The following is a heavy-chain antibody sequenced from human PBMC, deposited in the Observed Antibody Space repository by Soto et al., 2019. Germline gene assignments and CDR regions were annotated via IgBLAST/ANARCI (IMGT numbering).Heavy chain of an antibody. CDR3: AKGGDGYNFRTFDGFDY. J-gene: IGHJ4*02. CDR2: ISYDGSNK. CDR1: GFTFRSYG. V-gene: IGHV3-30*18. D-gene: IGHD5-12*01. Sequence: PGGSLRLSCADSGFTFRSYGMHWVRQAPGKGLEWVAFISYDGSNKYYGDSVKGRFTISRDNSKNTLYLQMNSLRAEDTAVYYCAKGGDGYNFRTFDGFDYWGQGTLVTVSS.